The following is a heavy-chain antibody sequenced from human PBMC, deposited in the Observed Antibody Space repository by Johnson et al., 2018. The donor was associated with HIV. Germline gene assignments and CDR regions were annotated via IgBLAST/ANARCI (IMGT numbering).Heavy chain of an antibody. CDR2: VSDHGRTT. CDR3: AKEGSSSPWAFDI. V-gene: IGHV3-30*18. Sequence: QVQLVESGGRVVRPGGSLTLSCAASGFTFSSFGMHWVRQAPGKGLEWVAVVSDHGRTTYFADSVKGRFTISRDNSKNTLYLQMNNLRPEDTALYYCAKEGSSSPWAFDIWGQGTLVIVSS. CDR1: GFTFSSFG. J-gene: IGHJ3*02. D-gene: IGHD2-15*01.